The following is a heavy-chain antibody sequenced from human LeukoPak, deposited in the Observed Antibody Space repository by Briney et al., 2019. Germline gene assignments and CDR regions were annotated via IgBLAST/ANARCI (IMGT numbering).Heavy chain of an antibody. Sequence: SQTLSLTCAISGDSVSSNSAAWNWIRQSPSRCLEWLGWTYYRSKWYNDYAVTLKSRITINPHTYKHEFSLQLNSVTPEDTAVYYCARDDYDILTGYYHTPFDYWGQGTLVTVSS. D-gene: IGHD3-9*01. CDR1: GDSVSSNSAA. CDR3: ARDDYDILTGYYHTPFDY. CDR2: TYYRSKWYN. V-gene: IGHV6-1*01. J-gene: IGHJ4*02.